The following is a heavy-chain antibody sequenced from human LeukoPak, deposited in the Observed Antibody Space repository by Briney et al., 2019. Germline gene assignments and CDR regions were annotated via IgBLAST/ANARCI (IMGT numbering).Heavy chain of an antibody. CDR2: IYYSGST. CDR3: ARGSDIVVVPAVN. J-gene: IGHJ4*02. V-gene: IGHV4-39*07. CDR1: GGSISSSSYY. D-gene: IGHD2-2*01. Sequence: PSETLSLTCTVSGGSISSSSYYWGWIRQPPGKGLEWIGSIYYSGSTYYNPSLKSRVTISVDTSKNQFSLKLSSVTAADTAVYYCARGSDIVVVPAVNWGQGTLVTVSS.